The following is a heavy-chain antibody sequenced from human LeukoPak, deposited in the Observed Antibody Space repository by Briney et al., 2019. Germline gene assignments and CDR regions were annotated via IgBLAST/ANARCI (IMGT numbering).Heavy chain of an antibody. V-gene: IGHV1-18*01. D-gene: IGHD6-19*01. Sequence: ASVKVSCKASGYTFTSYGISWVRQAPGQGLEWMGWISAYNGNTNYAQKLQGRVTMPTDTSTSTAYMELRSLRSDDTAVYYCAXXXLXPSSGWYGDYYYYYMDVWGKGTTVTVSS. J-gene: IGHJ6*03. CDR1: GYTFTSYG. CDR2: ISAYNGNT. CDR3: AXXXLXPSSGWYGDYYYYYMDV.